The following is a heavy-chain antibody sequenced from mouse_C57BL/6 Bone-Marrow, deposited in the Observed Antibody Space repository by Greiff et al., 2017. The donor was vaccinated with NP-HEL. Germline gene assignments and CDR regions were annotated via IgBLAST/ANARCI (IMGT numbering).Heavy chain of an antibody. Sequence: EVHLVESGPGLVKPSQSLSLTCSVTGYSITSGYYWNWIRQFPGNKLEWMGYISYDGSNNYNPSLKNRISITRDTSKDQFFLKLNSVTTEDTATDYGARDTPYSNVVFCAYWGQGTLVTVSA. CDR1: GYSITSGYY. D-gene: IGHD2-5*01. V-gene: IGHV3-6*01. CDR2: ISYDGSN. CDR3: ARDTPYSNVVFCAY. J-gene: IGHJ3*01.